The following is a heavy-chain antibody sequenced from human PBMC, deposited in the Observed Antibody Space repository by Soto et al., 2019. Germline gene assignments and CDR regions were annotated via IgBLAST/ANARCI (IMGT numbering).Heavy chain of an antibody. CDR1: GYTLTELS. CDR3: ATTILRATRGYDY. V-gene: IGHV1-24*01. J-gene: IGHJ4*02. Sequence: QVQLVQSGAEVKKPGASVKVSCKVSGYTLTELSMHWVRQAPGKGLEWMGGFDPEDGETSYAQKFQGRGTMTEDTSTDTADMELSSLRSEDTAVYYCATTILRATRGYDYWGQGTLVTVSS. D-gene: IGHD1-26*01. CDR2: FDPEDGET.